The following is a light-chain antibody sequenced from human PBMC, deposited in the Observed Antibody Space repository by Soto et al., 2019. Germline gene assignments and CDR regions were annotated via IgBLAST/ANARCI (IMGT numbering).Light chain of an antibody. CDR2: DAS. CDR1: QSVSSY. CDR3: QQRSNWPPGGLT. V-gene: IGKV3-11*01. J-gene: IGKJ4*01. Sequence: EIVLTQSPATLSLSPGERATLSCRASQSVSSYLAWYQQKPGQAPRLLIYDASNRATGIPARFSGSESGTDFTLTISSLEPEDFAVYYCQQRSNWPPGGLTFGGGTKVEIK.